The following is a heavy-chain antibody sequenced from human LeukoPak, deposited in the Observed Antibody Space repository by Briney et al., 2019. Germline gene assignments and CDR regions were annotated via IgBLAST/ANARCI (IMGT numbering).Heavy chain of an antibody. CDR3: AKVHCISTNCNHIWTYFDY. D-gene: IGHD2-2*01. V-gene: IGHV1-18*01. CDR2: ISAYNGNT. J-gene: IGHJ4*02. Sequence: ASVNVSCKASGYTFTSYGISWVRQAPGQGLEWMGWISAYNGNTNYAQKLQGRVTMTTDTSTSTAYMELRSLRSDDTAVYYCAKVHCISTNCNHIWTYFDYWGQGTLVTVSS. CDR1: GYTFTSYG.